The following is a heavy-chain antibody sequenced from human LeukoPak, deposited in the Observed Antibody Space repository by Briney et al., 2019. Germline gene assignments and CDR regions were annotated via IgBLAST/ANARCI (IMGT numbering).Heavy chain of an antibody. D-gene: IGHD6-6*01. CDR1: GGSFSGYY. CDR3: ARVAATTTRNWFDP. Sequence: SETLSLTCAVYGGSFSGYYWSWIRQPPGKGLEWIGEINHSGSTNYNPSLKSRVTISVDTSRNQFSLKLSSVTAADTAVYYCARVAATTTRNWFDPWGQGTLVTVSS. J-gene: IGHJ5*02. V-gene: IGHV4-34*01. CDR2: INHSGST.